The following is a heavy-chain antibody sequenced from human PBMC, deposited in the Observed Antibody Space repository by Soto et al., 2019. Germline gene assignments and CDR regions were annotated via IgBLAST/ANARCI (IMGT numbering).Heavy chain of an antibody. CDR2: ISAYNGNT. D-gene: IGHD4-17*01. CDR3: ARWFTQSTVTPIRY. CDR1: GYTFSTYG. J-gene: IGHJ4*02. Sequence: GASVKVSCKASGYTFSTYGITWLRQTAGQGLEWMGWISAYNGNTNYAQKLQGRLTMTTDTSTSTAYMELRSLRSDDTAMYYCARWFTQSTVTPIRYWGQGTLVTVSS. V-gene: IGHV1-18*01.